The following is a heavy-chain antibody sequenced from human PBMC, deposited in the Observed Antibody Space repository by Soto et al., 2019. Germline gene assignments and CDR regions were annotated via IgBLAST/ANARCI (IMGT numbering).Heavy chain of an antibody. D-gene: IGHD2-21*02. CDR2: VTANGGST. CDR1: GFTFSVYA. CDR3: ASLGVGDWANYYYYYGMDV. Sequence: EVQLLESGGGFVQPGGSVRLSCAATGFTFSVYAMTWVRQAPGKGLEWVSAVTANGGSTYSADSVKGRFTISRDNSKNTLFLQMNSLRAEDTAVYYCASLGVGDWANYYYYYGMDVWGQGTTVTVSS. V-gene: IGHV3-23*01. J-gene: IGHJ6*02.